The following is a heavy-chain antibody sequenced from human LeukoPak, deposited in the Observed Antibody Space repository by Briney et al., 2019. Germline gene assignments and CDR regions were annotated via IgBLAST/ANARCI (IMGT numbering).Heavy chain of an antibody. CDR1: GGSFSGYY. V-gene: IGHV4-34*01. CDR3: ARGYCSSTSCLYYFDY. CDR2: INHSGST. D-gene: IGHD2-2*01. J-gene: IGHJ4*02. Sequence: PSETLSLTCAVYGGSFSGYYWSWIRQPRGKWLEWIGEINHSGSTNYNPSLKSRVTISVDTSKNQLSLKLSSVTAADTAVYYCARGYCSSTSCLYYFDYWGQGTLVTVSS.